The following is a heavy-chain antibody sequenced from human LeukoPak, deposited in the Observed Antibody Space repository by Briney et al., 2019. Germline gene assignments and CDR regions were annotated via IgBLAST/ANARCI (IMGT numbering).Heavy chain of an antibody. CDR2: INSDGSEG. J-gene: IGHJ3*01. D-gene: IGHD6-6*01. CDR3: ARSSYSSSSSV. Sequence: GGSLRLSCAVSGFTFSGFWMSWSRQALGKGLEWVASINSDGSEGYYADVVKGRFTISRDNAKNSLYLQINSLRAEDTAVYYCARSSYSSSSSVWGQGTMVTVSS. V-gene: IGHV3-7*03. CDR1: GFTFSGFW.